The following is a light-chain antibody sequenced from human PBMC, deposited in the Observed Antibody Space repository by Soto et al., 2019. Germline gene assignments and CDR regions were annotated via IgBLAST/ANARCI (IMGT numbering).Light chain of an antibody. Sequence: EIVLTQSPAILSMSPGERATLSCRASQSVSSYVAWYQQKPGQAPRLLIYDASNRATGVPARFSGSGSGTDFTLTISSLEPADFAVYYCQQRRYWPVSFGQGTKVAIK. J-gene: IGKJ1*01. CDR3: QQRRYWPVS. CDR2: DAS. V-gene: IGKV3-11*01. CDR1: QSVSSY.